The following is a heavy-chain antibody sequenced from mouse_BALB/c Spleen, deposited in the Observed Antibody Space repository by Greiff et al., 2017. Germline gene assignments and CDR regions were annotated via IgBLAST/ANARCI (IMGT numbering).Heavy chain of an antibody. D-gene: IGHD2-14*01. CDR3: NSGYRYGGFAY. CDR2: IDPENGDT. V-gene: IGHV14-4*02. CDR1: GFNIKDYY. J-gene: IGHJ3*01. Sequence: VQLQQSGAELVRSGASVKLSCTASGFNIKDYYMHWVKQRPEQGLEWIGWIDPENGDTEYAPKFQGKATMTADTSSNTAYLQLSSLTSEDTAVCYCNSGYRYGGFAYWGQGTLVTVSA.